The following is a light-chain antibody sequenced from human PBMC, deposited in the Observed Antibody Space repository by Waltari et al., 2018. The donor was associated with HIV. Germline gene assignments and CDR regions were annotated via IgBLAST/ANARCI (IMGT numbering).Light chain of an antibody. CDR1: QSIGSS. Sequence: EIVLTQSPDFQSVTPNEKVTITCRASQSIGSSLQWYQQKPDQSPKPHIKSASQSISGVPSRFSGSGSGTDFTLTIYTLEAEDVATYYCLQSSSLPYTFGRGTKLEIK. V-gene: IGKV6-21*02. CDR2: SAS. J-gene: IGKJ2*01. CDR3: LQSSSLPYT.